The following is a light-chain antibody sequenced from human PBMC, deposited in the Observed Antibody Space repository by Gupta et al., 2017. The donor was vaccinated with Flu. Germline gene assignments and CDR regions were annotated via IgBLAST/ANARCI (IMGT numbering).Light chain of an antibody. Sequence: DIQMTQSPSSLSASIGDRVTITCRASQSTSTYLNWYQQQPGKAPKLLIYAASSLQSGVPSRFSGSGSGTDFTLTITSLQSEDFATYYCQQRDSVPWTFGQGTKVEIK. V-gene: IGKV1-39*01. J-gene: IGKJ1*01. CDR1: QSTSTY. CDR2: AAS. CDR3: QQRDSVPWT.